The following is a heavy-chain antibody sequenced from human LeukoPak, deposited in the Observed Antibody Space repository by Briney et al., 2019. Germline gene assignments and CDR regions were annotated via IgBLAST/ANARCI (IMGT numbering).Heavy chain of an antibody. CDR2: ISSSSSTI. CDR1: GFTFSSYS. J-gene: IGHJ5*02. V-gene: IGHV3-48*04. D-gene: IGHD5-18*01. Sequence: GGSLRLSCAASGFTFSSYSMNWVRQAPGKGLEWVSYISSSSSTIYYADSVKGRFTISRDNAKNSLYLQMNSLRAEDTAVYYCARAFRYSYGPFDPWGQGTLVTVSS. CDR3: ARAFRYSYGPFDP.